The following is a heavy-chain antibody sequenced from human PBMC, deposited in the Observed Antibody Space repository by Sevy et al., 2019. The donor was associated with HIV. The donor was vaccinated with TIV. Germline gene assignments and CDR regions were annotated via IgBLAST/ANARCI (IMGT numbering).Heavy chain of an antibody. CDR3: ARDGGILEWLLSSWFDP. Sequence: VSVKVSCKASGYTFTSYGISWVRQAPGQGLEWMGWISAYNGNTNYAQKLQGRVTMTTDTSTSTAYMELRSLRSDDTAVYYCARDGGILEWLLSSWFDPWGQGTLVTVSS. CDR2: ISAYNGNT. CDR1: GYTFTSYG. V-gene: IGHV1-18*01. J-gene: IGHJ5*02. D-gene: IGHD3-3*01.